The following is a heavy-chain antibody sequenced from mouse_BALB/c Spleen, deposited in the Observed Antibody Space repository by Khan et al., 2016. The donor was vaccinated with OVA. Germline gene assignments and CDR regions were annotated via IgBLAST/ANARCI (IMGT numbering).Heavy chain of an antibody. CDR1: GYSFTGYY. CDR3: DRGDYYGSSSFAY. J-gene: IGHJ3*01. CDR2: ISCYNGST. V-gene: IGHV1S34*01. Sequence: LVKTGASVKISCKASGYSFTGYYMHWVKQSHGKSLEWIGYISCYNGSTTYNQKFKGKATFTVDTSSSTVYMQFNSLTSEDYAVYYCDRGDYYGSSSFAYWGQGTLVTVSA. D-gene: IGHD1-1*01.